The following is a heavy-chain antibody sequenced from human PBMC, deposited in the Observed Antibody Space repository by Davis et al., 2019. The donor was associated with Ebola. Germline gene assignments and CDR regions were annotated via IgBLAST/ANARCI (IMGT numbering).Heavy chain of an antibody. CDR1: GGSISSYY. Sequence: MPSETLSLTCTVSGGSISSYYWSWIRQPPGKGLEWIGEINHSGSTNYNPSLKSRVTISVDTSKNQFSLKLSSVTAADTAVYYCARLGTTYDYWGQGTLVTVSS. CDR2: INHSGST. V-gene: IGHV4-34*01. J-gene: IGHJ4*02. D-gene: IGHD1-1*01. CDR3: ARLGTTYDY.